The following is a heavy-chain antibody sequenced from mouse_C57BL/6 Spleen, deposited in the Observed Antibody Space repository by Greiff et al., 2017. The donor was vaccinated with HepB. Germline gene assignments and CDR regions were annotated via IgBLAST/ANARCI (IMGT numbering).Heavy chain of an antibody. V-gene: IGHV2-5*01. CDR2: IWRGGST. Sequence: VKLMESGPGLVQPSQSLSITCTVSGFSFTSYGVHWVRQSPGKGLEWLGVIWRGGSTDYNAAFMSRLSITKDNSKGQVVFKMNSLQADDTAIYYCAKNGDGWFAYWGQGTLVTVSA. J-gene: IGHJ3*01. CDR1: GFSFTSYG. CDR3: AKNGDGWFAY.